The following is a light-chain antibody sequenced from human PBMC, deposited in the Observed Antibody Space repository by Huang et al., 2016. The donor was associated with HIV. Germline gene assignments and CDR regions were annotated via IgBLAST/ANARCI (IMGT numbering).Light chain of an antibody. CDR3: QYGET. CDR1: QNISSW. J-gene: IGKJ1*01. Sequence: DIQMTKSPSTLSAFVGDRLTTTCRASQNISSWLAWYQQKPAKAPRLLIYEISSLERGVPSRFSDSVSGTEFTLTISSLQPDDIGTYYCQYGETFGQGSKVEVK. V-gene: IGKV1-5*03. CDR2: EIS.